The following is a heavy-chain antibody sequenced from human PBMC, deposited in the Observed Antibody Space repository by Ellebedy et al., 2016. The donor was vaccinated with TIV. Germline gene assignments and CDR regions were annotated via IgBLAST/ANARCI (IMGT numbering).Heavy chain of an antibody. J-gene: IGHJ4*02. Sequence: GESLKISCAASGFAFSSYGMHWVRQAPGKGLEWVAVISYHGSHKYYADSVKGRFTIFRDNAKNSLYLRMNSLRPEDTAFYYCALLSGRAVTTYGYWGQGTLVTVSS. CDR1: GFAFSSYG. CDR3: ALLSGRAVTTYGY. V-gene: IGHV3-30*03. CDR2: ISYHGSHK. D-gene: IGHD4-11*01.